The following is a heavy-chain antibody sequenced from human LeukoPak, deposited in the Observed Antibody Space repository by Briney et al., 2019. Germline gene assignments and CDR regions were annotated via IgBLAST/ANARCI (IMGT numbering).Heavy chain of an antibody. CDR3: ARINSGRHLGDAFDI. V-gene: IGHV3-7*01. Sequence: GGSLRLSCAASGFTFSSYWMSWVRQAPGKGLEWVANIKQDGSEKYYVDSVKGRFTISRDNAKNSLYLQMDSLRAEDTAVYYCARINSGRHLGDAFDIWGQGTTVTVSS. J-gene: IGHJ3*02. CDR1: GFTFSSYW. CDR2: IKQDGSEK. D-gene: IGHD1-26*01.